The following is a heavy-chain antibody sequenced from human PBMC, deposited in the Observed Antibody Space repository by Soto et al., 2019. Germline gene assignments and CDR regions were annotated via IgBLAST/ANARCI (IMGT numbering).Heavy chain of an antibody. CDR3: ARDGPPVEAARSYYMDV. V-gene: IGHV3-33*01. CDR1: GFTFSSYG. Sequence: QVQLVESGGGVVQPGRSLRLSRAASGFTFSSYGMHWVRQAPGKGLEWVAVIWYDGSNKYYADSVKGRFTISRDNSKNTLYLQMNSLRAEDTAVYYCARDGPPVEAARSYYMDVWGKGTTVTVSS. CDR2: IWYDGSNK. J-gene: IGHJ6*03. D-gene: IGHD6-6*01.